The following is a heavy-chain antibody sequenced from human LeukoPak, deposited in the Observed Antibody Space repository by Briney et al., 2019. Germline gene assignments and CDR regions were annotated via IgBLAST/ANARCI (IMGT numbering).Heavy chain of an antibody. CDR2: IYSGGST. D-gene: IGHD7-27*01. Sequence: GGSLRLSCAASGFTVSANSMSWVRQAPGKGLEWLSVIYSGGSTDYADSVKGRFTISRDNSKNTLHLQMNSLRAEDTAVYYCARDRGNWAYEGLDYWGQGILVTVSS. V-gene: IGHV3-66*01. J-gene: IGHJ4*02. CDR3: ARDRGNWAYEGLDY. CDR1: GFTVSANS.